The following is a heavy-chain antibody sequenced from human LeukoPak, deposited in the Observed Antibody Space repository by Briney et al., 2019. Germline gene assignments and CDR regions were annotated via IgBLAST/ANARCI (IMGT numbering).Heavy chain of an antibody. CDR3: ARDLRGNSMFFDY. D-gene: IGHD1-26*01. V-gene: IGHV1-2*02. CDR2: INPNTGGT. CDR1: GYTFTGDY. J-gene: IGHJ4*02. Sequence: SVKVSCKASGYTFTGDYIHWVRQAPGQGLEWMGWINPNTGGTHYAQKFQGRVTMTTDTSISTAYLELSRLSPDDTAVYYCARDLRGNSMFFDYWGQGTLVTVSS.